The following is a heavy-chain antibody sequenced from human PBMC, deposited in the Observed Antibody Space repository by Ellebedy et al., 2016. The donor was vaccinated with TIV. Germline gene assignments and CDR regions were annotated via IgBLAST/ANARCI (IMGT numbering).Heavy chain of an antibody. CDR1: GGSFSGYY. J-gene: IGHJ4*02. D-gene: IGHD3-10*01. CDR3: ARALYYYGSGSLDY. V-gene: IGHV4-34*01. Sequence: SETLSLTXAVYGGSFSGYYWSWIRQPPGKGLEWIGEINHSGSTNYNPSLKSRVTISVDKSKNQFSLKLSSVTAADTAVYYCARALYYYGSGSLDYWGQGTLVTVSS. CDR2: INHSGST.